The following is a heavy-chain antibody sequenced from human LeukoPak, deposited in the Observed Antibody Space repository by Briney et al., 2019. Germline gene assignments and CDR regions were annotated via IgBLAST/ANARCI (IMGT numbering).Heavy chain of an antibody. J-gene: IGHJ5*02. Sequence: GGSLRLSCAASGFTFSNAWMTWVRQAPGKGLEWVSAISGSGGSTYYADSVKGRFTISRDNSKNTLYLQMNSLRAEDTAVYYCAKDYVWGSYRPNWFDPWGQGTLVTVSS. CDR2: ISGSGGST. D-gene: IGHD3-16*02. CDR1: GFTFSNAW. CDR3: AKDYVWGSYRPNWFDP. V-gene: IGHV3-23*01.